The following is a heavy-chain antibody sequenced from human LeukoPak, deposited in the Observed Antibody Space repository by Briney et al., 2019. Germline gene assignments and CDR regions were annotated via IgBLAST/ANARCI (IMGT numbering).Heavy chain of an antibody. CDR2: INPNSGGT. Sequence: ASVKVSCKASGYTFTGYYMHWVRQAPGQGLEWMGWINPNSGGTNYAQKFQGRVTMTRDTSISTAYMELSRLRSDDTAVYYCARVYSARTTVAVITVLGYWGQGTLVTVSS. D-gene: IGHD3-22*01. J-gene: IGHJ4*02. V-gene: IGHV1-2*02. CDR1: GYTFTGYY. CDR3: ARVYSARTTVAVITVLGY.